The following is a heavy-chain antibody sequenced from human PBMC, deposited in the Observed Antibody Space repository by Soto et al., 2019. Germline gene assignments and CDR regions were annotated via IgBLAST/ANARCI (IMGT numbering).Heavy chain of an antibody. CDR3: ARASIADATYNWFDP. V-gene: IGHV1-46*01. D-gene: IGHD6-6*01. J-gene: IGHJ5*02. CDR2: INPSGGST. Sequence: AAVTVCWNACRYALTSYYRRWVRQAPEQGLEWMGIINPSGGSTSYAQKFQGRVTMTRDTSTSTVYMELSSLRSEDTAVYYCARASIADATYNWFDPWGQGTLVTVSS. CDR1: RYALTSYY.